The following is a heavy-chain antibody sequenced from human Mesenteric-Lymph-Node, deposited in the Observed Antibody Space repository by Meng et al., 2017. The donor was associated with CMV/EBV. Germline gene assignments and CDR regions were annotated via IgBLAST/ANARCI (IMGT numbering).Heavy chain of an antibody. CDR1: GGSFIYYS. Sequence: SVKVSCKASGGSFIYYSINWVRQAPGQGLEWMGGIVPFFGAPKYAQKSQDRVTITTDESTRTAYLELSGLRPEDTAQYYCARGKRSYHDILSGPYPMSSLDYWGQGTQVTVSS. CDR3: ARGKRSYHDILSGPYPMSSLDY. V-gene: IGHV1-69*05. J-gene: IGHJ4*02. D-gene: IGHD3-9*01. CDR2: IVPFFGAP.